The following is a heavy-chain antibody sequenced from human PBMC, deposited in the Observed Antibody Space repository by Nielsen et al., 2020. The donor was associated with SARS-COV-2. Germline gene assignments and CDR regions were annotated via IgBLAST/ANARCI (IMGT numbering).Heavy chain of an antibody. V-gene: IGHV4-39*01. J-gene: IGHJ4*02. CDR3: ARRGYDIRSRHFDY. Sequence: SETLSLTCAVSGGSIGSSSYYWGWIRQPPGKGLEWIGSIYYSGNTYYNPSLKSRVTMSIDTSKNQFSLKVNSVTAADTAVYYCARRGYDIRSRHFDYWGQGTLVTVSS. D-gene: IGHD3-9*01. CDR2: IYYSGNT. CDR1: GGSIGSSSYY.